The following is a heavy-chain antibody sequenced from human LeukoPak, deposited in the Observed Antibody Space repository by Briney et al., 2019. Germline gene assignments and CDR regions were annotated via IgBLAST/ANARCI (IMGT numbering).Heavy chain of an antibody. CDR2: ISGSGGST. Sequence: GGSLRLSCAASGFTFSSYAMNWVRQAPGKGLEWVSTISGSGGSTYYADSGKGRFTISRDNSKNTLYLQMNSLRAEDTAVYYCAKALGGSGSNFDYWGQGTLVTVSS. V-gene: IGHV3-23*01. D-gene: IGHD3-10*01. CDR1: GFTFSSYA. J-gene: IGHJ4*02. CDR3: AKALGGSGSNFDY.